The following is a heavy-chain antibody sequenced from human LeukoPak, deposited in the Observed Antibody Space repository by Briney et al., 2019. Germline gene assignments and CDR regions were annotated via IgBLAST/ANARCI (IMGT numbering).Heavy chain of an antibody. J-gene: IGHJ4*02. V-gene: IGHV3-30*02. Sequence: GGSLRLSCAASGFTFSSYGMHWVCQAPGKGLEWVAFIRYDGSNKYYADSVKGRFTISRDNSKNTLYLQMNSLRAEDTAVYYCAKGSDYVWGSPLYWGQGTLVTVSS. D-gene: IGHD3-16*01. CDR3: AKGSDYVWGSPLY. CDR1: GFTFSSYG. CDR2: IRYDGSNK.